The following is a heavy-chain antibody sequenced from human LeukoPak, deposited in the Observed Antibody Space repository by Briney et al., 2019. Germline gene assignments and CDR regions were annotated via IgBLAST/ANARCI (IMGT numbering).Heavy chain of an antibody. J-gene: IGHJ6*03. CDR3: ARDLGYCSGGSCSDRWYYYYYMDV. CDR2: INPNSGGT. Sequence: ASVKVSCKASGYTFTTYYMHWVRQVPGQGLEWMGRINPNSGGTNYAQKFQGRVTMTRDTSISTAYMELSRLRSDDTAVYYCARDLGYCSGGSCSDRWYYYYYMDVWGKGTTVTVSS. CDR1: GYTFTTYY. D-gene: IGHD2-15*01. V-gene: IGHV1-2*06.